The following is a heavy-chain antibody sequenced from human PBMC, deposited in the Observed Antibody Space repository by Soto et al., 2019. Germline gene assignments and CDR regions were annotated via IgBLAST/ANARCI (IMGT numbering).Heavy chain of an antibody. Sequence: QVQLVQSGAEVKKPGSSVKISCMASGDTFRSYAIGWVRQAPGQGLEWMGGLIPIFGTPTHAPSFQGRLTLTADAPANTAYMELSSLRSVDTALYCCARGLITSRGVDVPYYFGYWGQGTLVAVSS. D-gene: IGHD3-22*01. V-gene: IGHV1-69*01. CDR3: ARGLITSRGVDVPYYFGY. J-gene: IGHJ4*02. CDR2: LIPIFGTP. CDR1: GDTFRSYA.